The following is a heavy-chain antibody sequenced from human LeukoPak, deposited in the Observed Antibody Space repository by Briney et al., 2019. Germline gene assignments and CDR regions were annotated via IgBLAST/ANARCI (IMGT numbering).Heavy chain of an antibody. J-gene: IGHJ4*02. CDR2: INWNGGST. CDR1: GFTFDDYG. V-gene: IGHV3-20*04. CDR3: ARSLWFGETVGVY. D-gene: IGHD3-10*01. Sequence: SGGSLRLSCAASGFTFDDYGMSWVRHAPGKGLEWVSGINWNGGSTGYADSVKGRFTISRDNAKSSLYLQMNSLRAEDTALYYCARSLWFGETVGVYWGQGTLVTVSS.